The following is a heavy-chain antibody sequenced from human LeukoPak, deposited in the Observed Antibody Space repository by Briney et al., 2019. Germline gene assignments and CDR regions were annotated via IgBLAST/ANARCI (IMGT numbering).Heavy chain of an antibody. J-gene: IGHJ4*02. CDR2: ISDSGRST. D-gene: IGHD4-23*01. V-gene: IGHV3-23*01. CDR3: ARDAPGNSHTLDY. Sequence: KTGGSLRLSCAASGFTFSSSAVSWVRQAPGKGLEWVSAISDSGRSTYYADSVKGRFTISRDNSKSAVYLQMNSLRAEDTAIYYCARDAPGNSHTLDYWGQGTLVTVSS. CDR1: GFTFSSSA.